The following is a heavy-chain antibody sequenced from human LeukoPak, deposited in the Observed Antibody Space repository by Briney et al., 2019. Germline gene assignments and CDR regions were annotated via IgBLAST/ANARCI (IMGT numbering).Heavy chain of an antibody. CDR3: ASLGCSSTGCYNN. D-gene: IGHD2-2*02. Sequence: GGSLRLSCAASGFTFSSYAMHWVRQAPGKGLEWVAVISYDGSNKYYADSVKGRFTISRDNSKNTLYLQMNSLRAEDTAVYYCASLGCSSTGCYNNWGQGTLVTVSS. CDR2: ISYDGSNK. V-gene: IGHV3-30-3*01. CDR1: GFTFSSYA. J-gene: IGHJ4*02.